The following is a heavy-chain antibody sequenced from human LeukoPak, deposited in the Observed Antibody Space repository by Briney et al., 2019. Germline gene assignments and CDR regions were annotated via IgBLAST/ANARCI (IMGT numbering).Heavy chain of an antibody. V-gene: IGHV3-21*01. CDR1: GFTFSSYS. J-gene: IGHJ4*02. CDR3: ARESNYCSSTSCYTSVPDPIDY. D-gene: IGHD2-2*02. Sequence: GGSLRLSCAASGFTFSSYSMNWVRQAPGKGLEWVSSISSSSSYIYYADSVKGRFTISRDNAKNSLYMQMNSLRAEDTAVYYCARESNYCSSTSCYTSVPDPIDYWGQGTLVTVSS. CDR2: ISSSSSYI.